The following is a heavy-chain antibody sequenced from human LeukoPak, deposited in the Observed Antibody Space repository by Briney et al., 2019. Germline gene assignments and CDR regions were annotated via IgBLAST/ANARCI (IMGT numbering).Heavy chain of an antibody. CDR2: ISGSGGST. CDR1: GFTFSSYA. CDR3: AKDATVTSEGDAFDI. V-gene: IGHV3-23*01. D-gene: IGHD4-11*01. Sequence: GGSLRLSCAASGFTFSSYAMSWVRQATGNGLEWVSAISGSGGSTYYADSVKGRFTISRDNSKNTLYLQMNSLRAEDTAVYYCAKDATVTSEGDAFDIWGQGTMVTVSS. J-gene: IGHJ3*02.